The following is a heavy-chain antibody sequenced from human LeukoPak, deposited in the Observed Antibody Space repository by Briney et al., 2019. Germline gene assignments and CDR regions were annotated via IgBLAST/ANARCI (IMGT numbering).Heavy chain of an antibody. D-gene: IGHD2-15*01. CDR2: INHSGST. Sequence: SETLSLTCAVYGGSFSGYYWSWLRQPPGKGLEWIGEINHSGSTNYNPSLKSRVTISVDTSKNQFSLKLSSVTAADTAVYYCARGPRPYRYCSGGSCYRDDAFDIWGQGTMVTVSS. CDR1: GGSFSGYY. V-gene: IGHV4-34*01. CDR3: ARGPRPYRYCSGGSCYRDDAFDI. J-gene: IGHJ3*02.